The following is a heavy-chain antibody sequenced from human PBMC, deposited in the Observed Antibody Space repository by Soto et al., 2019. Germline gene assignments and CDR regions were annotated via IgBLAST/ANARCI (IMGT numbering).Heavy chain of an antibody. Sequence: QEQLVESGGGVVRPGKSLRLSCEASGFNFNYNAMHWVRQAPGKGLEWVAVISFNGRKKFYARSVKGRFTISRDNSKNTLYLQINNLRPGDTAVYYCARDWLRRDDILTPSWNFNLWGQGTLVTAS. CDR3: ARDWLRRDDILTPSWNFNL. CDR1: GFNFNYNA. CDR2: ISFNGRKK. V-gene: IGHV3-30*04. J-gene: IGHJ2*01. D-gene: IGHD3-9*01.